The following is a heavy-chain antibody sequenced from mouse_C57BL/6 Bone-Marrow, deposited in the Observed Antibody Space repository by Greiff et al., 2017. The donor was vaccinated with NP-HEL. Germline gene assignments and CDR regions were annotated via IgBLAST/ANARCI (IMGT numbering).Heavy chain of an antibody. V-gene: IGHV1-72*01. CDR2: IDPNSGGT. CDR1: GYTFTSYW. Sequence: QVQLQQPGAELVKPGASVKLSCKASGYTFTSYWMHWVKQRPGRGLEWIGRIDPNSGGTKYNEKFKSKATLTVDKPSSTAYMQLSSLTSEDSAVYYCARQFSIPNYYGSSYPAWFAYWGQGTLVTVSA. D-gene: IGHD1-1*01. CDR3: ARQFSIPNYYGSSYPAWFAY. J-gene: IGHJ3*01.